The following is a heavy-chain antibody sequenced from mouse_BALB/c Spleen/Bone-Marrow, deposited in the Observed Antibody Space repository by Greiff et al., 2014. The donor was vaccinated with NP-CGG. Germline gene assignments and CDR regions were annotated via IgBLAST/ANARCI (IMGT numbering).Heavy chain of an antibody. V-gene: IGHV1-31*01. CDR2: INPYNGAT. CDR1: GYSFTGYY. CDR3: TRGGY. J-gene: IGHJ2*01. Sequence: VQLKESGPGLVKPGASVKISCKASGYSFTGYYMHWVKQSHVKSLEWIGRINPYNGATNYNQNFKDKASLTVDKSSSTAYMELHSLTSEDSAVYYCTRGGYWGQGTTLTVSS.